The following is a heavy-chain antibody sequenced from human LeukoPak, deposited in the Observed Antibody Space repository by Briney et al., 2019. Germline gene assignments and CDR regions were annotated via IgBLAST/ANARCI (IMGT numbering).Heavy chain of an antibody. J-gene: IGHJ4*02. CDR3: AITSERGTYRVLDY. V-gene: IGHV1-18*01. Sequence: ASVKASYKASGYTFTNYAITWVRQAPGQGVEWMGWISPYNGKTNFAQNLQGIVTMTTDTATSTAYMELRDLISDDTAMYYCAITSERGTYRVLDYWGQGTLVTVSS. CDR1: GYTFTNYA. CDR2: ISPYNGKT. D-gene: IGHD3-16*02.